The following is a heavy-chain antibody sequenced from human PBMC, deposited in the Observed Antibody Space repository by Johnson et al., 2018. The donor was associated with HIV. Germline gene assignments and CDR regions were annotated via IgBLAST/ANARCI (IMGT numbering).Heavy chain of an antibody. CDR3: AKPVVPAGDDLDMYEFAFYI. CDR2: IRYDGSNK. V-gene: IGHV3-30*02. Sequence: VQLVESGGGVVQPGRSLRLSCATSVFMFSNYGMHWVRQAPGKGLEWVAFIRYDGSNKYYADSVKGRFTISSDNSKNTLSLQMNSLRVEDTAVYYCAKPVVPAGDDLDMYEFAFYIWGQGTMVTVS. D-gene: IGHD2-2*01. CDR1: VFMFSNYG. J-gene: IGHJ3*02.